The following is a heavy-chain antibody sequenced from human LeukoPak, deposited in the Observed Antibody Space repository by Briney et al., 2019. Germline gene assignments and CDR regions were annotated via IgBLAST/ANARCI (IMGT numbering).Heavy chain of an antibody. Sequence: ASVKVSCKASGYTFTGYYMHWVRQAPGQGLEWMGWINPNSGGTNYAQKFQGRVTMTRDTSISTAYMELSRLRSDDTAVYYCARLDYYSRKDAFDIWGQGTMVTVSS. V-gene: IGHV1-2*02. CDR2: INPNSGGT. CDR3: ARLDYYSRKDAFDI. D-gene: IGHD2-21*01. J-gene: IGHJ3*02. CDR1: GYTFTGYY.